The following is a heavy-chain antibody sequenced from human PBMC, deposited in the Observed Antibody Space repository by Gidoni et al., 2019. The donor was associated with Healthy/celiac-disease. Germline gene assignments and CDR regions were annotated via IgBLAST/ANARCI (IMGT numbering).Heavy chain of an antibody. CDR2: IKQSGSEK. V-gene: IGHV3-7*03. CDR1: GFTFSSYW. CDR3: ARDYVDFWTNWFDP. D-gene: IGHD3-3*01. J-gene: IGHJ5*02. Sequence: EVQLVESGGGVVQPGGSLRLSCSAVGFTFSSYWMRWVSQAPGKGLEWVDKIKQSGSEKYYVYLEKGRFTISEENAKNSLYLQMNSLRAEDTAVYYGARDYVDFWTNWFDPWGHGTLVTVSS.